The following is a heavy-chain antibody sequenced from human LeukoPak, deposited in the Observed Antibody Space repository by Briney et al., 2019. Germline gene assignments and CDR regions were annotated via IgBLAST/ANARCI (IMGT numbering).Heavy chain of an antibody. CDR3: ASGSGSYRTPYYYMDV. V-gene: IGHV3-53*01. Sequence: GGSLRLSCVASGFTVSSNNMSWVRQAPGKGLEWASVIYSGGSTYYADSVKGRFTISRDNSKNTLYLQMNSPRGQDTAVYYCASGSGSYRTPYYYMDVWGTGTTVTVSS. CDR1: GFTVSSNN. J-gene: IGHJ6*03. D-gene: IGHD3-10*01. CDR2: IYSGGST.